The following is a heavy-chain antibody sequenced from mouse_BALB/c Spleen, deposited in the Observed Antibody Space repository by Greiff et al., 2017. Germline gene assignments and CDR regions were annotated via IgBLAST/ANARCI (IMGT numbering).Heavy chain of an antibody. CDR1: GFNIKDTY. CDR2: IDPANGNT. Sequence: DVKLVESGAELVKPGASVKLSCTASGFNIKDTYMHWVKQRPEQGLEWIGRIDPANGNTKYDPKFQGKATITADTSSNTAYLQLSSLTSEDTAVYYCARARETSYGSRRGAMDYWGQGTSVTVSS. CDR3: ARARETSYGSRRGAMDY. J-gene: IGHJ4*01. V-gene: IGHV14-3*02. D-gene: IGHD1-1*01.